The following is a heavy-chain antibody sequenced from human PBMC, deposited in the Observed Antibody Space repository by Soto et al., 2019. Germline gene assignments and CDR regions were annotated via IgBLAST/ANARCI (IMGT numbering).Heavy chain of an antibody. Sequence: QVHLEESGGGVVQPGRSLRLSCAASGFSFSTYGMHWVRQAPDKGLEWGAVISHDGGIEYYADSVKGRFTISRDSSKNTVYLPMNTVRAEDTAVYYCAKDPSSGSTPGYFDFWCFGTRVTCSS. J-gene: IGHJ2*01. CDR1: GFSFSTYG. D-gene: IGHD6-19*01. CDR3: AKDPSSGSTPGYFDF. CDR2: ISHDGGIE. V-gene: IGHV3-30*18.